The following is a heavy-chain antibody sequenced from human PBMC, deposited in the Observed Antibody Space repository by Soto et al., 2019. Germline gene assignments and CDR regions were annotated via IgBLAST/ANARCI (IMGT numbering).Heavy chain of an antibody. CDR3: AKDYYYDSSGSPPGIFDY. J-gene: IGHJ4*02. CDR1: GFTFSSYG. V-gene: IGHV3-30*18. Sequence: QVQLVESGGGVVQPGRSLRLSCAASGFTFSSYGMHWVRQAPGKGLEWVAVIAYDGRNKDYADSVKGRFTIHRDNSKNKLYLQMNSLRAEDTAVYYCAKDYYYDSSGSPPGIFDYWGQGTLVTVSS. D-gene: IGHD3-22*01. CDR2: IAYDGRNK.